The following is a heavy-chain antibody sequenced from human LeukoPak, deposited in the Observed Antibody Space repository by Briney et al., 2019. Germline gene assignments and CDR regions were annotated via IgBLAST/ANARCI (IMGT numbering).Heavy chain of an antibody. CDR1: GFTFSTYG. CDR2: IWYDGSNK. CDR3: VRQYYDILTGYWYYFDY. V-gene: IGHV3-33*01. J-gene: IGHJ4*02. Sequence: GGSLRLFCAASGFTFSTYGMHWVRQAPDKGLEWVAVIWYDGSNKYYADSVKGRITVSRDNSKNTLYLQMNSLRAEDTAVYYCVRQYYDILTGYWYYFDYWGQGTLVTVSS. D-gene: IGHD3-9*01.